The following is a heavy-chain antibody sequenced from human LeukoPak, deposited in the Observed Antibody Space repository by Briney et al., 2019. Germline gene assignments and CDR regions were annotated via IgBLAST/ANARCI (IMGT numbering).Heavy chain of an antibody. CDR1: EFTFSNYA. CDR3: AKGSGINHYHWIDP. J-gene: IGHJ5*02. CDR2: ISGGGGST. Sequence: GGSLRLSWAAAEFTFSNYAMNWVRQAPGERLGWVSGISGGGGSTYYADSVKGRFTISRDNSKNTLYLQMDSLRAEDTALYYCAKGSGINHYHWIDPWGQGTLVTVSS. D-gene: IGHD1-14*01. V-gene: IGHV3-23*01.